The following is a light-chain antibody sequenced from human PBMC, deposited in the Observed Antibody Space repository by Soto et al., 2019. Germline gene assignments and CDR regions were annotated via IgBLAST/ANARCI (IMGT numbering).Light chain of an antibody. Sequence: QSALTQPASVSGSPGQSITISCTGTSSDIGSYNFVSWYQQYSGKAPKLMIYGVTNRPSGVSDRFSGSKTGNTASLTISGLQAEDEAAYYCFSHRSGNSHVFGTGTKVTVL. J-gene: IGLJ1*01. V-gene: IGLV2-14*01. CDR3: FSHRSGNSHV. CDR2: GVT. CDR1: SSDIGSYNF.